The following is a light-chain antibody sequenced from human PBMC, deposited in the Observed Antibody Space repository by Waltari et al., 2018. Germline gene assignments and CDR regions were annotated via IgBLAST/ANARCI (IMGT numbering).Light chain of an antibody. CDR1: QSISRH. V-gene: IGKV1-39*01. CDR3: QHHHIYPFT. J-gene: IGKJ3*01. Sequence: DIQMTQSPSSLSASVGDRVTITCRASQSISRHLNCYQQKPEKAPRLLIYLTANLQSGVPSRFSGSGSGTDFSLTISSLQPEDFATYYCQHHHIYPFTFGPGTKVDIK. CDR2: LTA.